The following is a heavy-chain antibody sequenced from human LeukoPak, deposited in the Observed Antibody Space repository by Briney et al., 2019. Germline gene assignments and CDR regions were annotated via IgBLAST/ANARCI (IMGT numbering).Heavy chain of an antibody. Sequence: VASVKVSCKASGYSFTGYYMHWVRQAPGQGLEWMGWINPNSGDTKYAQKFQGRVTMTRDTSISTAYMELSRLRSDDTAVYYCARDSSGWCEFDYWGQGTLVTVSS. CDR1: GYSFTGYY. CDR3: ARDSSGWCEFDY. J-gene: IGHJ4*02. CDR2: INPNSGDT. D-gene: IGHD6-19*01. V-gene: IGHV1-2*02.